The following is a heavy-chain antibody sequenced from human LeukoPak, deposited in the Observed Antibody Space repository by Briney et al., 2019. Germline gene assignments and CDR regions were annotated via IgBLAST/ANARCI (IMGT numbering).Heavy chain of an antibody. CDR2: IIPNSGGT. CDR1: GYTFTGYY. Sequence: GASVSVSCRASGYTFTGYYMHWVRQAPGQGREGMGGIIPNSGGTNYAEKFQRRVTMTTDTSISTAYMELSRLRFDDTAVYYCHYYYYGMDVWGQGTTVTVSS. V-gene: IGHV1-2*02. J-gene: IGHJ6*02. CDR3: HYYYYGMDV.